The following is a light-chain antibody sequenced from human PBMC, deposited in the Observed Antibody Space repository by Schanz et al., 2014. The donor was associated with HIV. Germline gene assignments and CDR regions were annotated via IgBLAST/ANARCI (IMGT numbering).Light chain of an antibody. Sequence: QSALTQPASVSGSPGQSITISCTGTSSDVGGYNYVSWYQQHPGKAPKLMIYDVSVRPSGVSNRFSGSKSGNTASLTISGLQAEDEADYYCSSYTSSNTWVFGGGTQLTVL. CDR2: DVS. J-gene: IGLJ3*02. V-gene: IGLV2-14*03. CDR1: SSDVGGYNY. CDR3: SSYTSSNTWV.